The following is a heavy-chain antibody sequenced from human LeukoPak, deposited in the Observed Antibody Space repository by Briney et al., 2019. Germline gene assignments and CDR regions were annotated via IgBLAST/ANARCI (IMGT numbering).Heavy chain of an antibody. Sequence: ASVKVSCKASGFTLTSSAVQWVRQARGQRLEWIGWIVVGSGNTNYAQKFQERVTITRDMSTSTAYMEPSSLRSEDTAVYYCAACYRGGGDCYYSNVFDYWGQGALVTGSS. J-gene: IGHJ4*02. D-gene: IGHD2-21*02. CDR1: GFTLTSSA. V-gene: IGHV1-58*01. CDR3: AACYRGGGDCYYSNVFDY. CDR2: IVVGSGNT.